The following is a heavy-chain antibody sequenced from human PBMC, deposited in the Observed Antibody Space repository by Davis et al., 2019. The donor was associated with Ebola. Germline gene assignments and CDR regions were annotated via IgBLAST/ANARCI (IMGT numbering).Heavy chain of an antibody. CDR1: GGSISSSSYY. Sequence: PSETLSLTCTVSGGSISSSSYYWGWIRQHPGKGLEWIGYIYYSGSTNYNPSLKSRVTISVDTSKNQFSLKLSSVTAADTAVYYCARDNLSGMATIADYYYYYGMDVWGQGTTVTVSS. J-gene: IGHJ6*02. CDR2: IYYSGST. D-gene: IGHD5-24*01. CDR3: ARDNLSGMATIADYYYYYGMDV. V-gene: IGHV4-61*01.